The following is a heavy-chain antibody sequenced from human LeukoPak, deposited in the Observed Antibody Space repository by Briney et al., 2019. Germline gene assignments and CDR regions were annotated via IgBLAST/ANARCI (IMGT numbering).Heavy chain of an antibody. J-gene: IGHJ4*02. CDR2: IYYSGST. V-gene: IGHV4-34*01. Sequence: KPSETLSLTCAVYGGSFSGYYWGWIRQPPGKGLEWIGSIYYSGSTYYNPSLKSRVTISVDTSKNQFSPKLSSVTAADTAVYYCARGRQQWSLPRSYYYFDYWGQGTLVTVSS. CDR3: ARGRQQWSLPRSYYYFDY. D-gene: IGHD6-19*01. CDR1: GGSFSGYY.